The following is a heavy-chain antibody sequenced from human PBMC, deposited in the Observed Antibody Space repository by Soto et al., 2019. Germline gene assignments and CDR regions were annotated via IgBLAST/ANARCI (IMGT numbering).Heavy chain of an antibody. V-gene: IGHV1-18*01. CDR3: ARDIVSETARHFFWYCALDV. CDR2: VSANNGHT. CDR1: GFTFSNYG. Sequence: ASVKVSCKASGFTFSNYGLNWVRQAPGQGLEWMGWVSANNGHTNYAQNLQGRVSMTTDTSTSTAYMELRGMRFDDTALYYCARDIVSETARHFFWYCALDVWGQGTTVTVSS. J-gene: IGHJ6*02. D-gene: IGHD6-13*01.